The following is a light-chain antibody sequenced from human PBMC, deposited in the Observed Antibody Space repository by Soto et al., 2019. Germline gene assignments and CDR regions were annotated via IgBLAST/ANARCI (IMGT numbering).Light chain of an antibody. J-gene: IGKJ4*01. CDR3: QQYDNWPPET. Sequence: VMTQSPATLSVSPGERATLSCKASQSVRNNLVWYLQKPGQAPRPIIYDATTRATGIPVRFSGSGSETEFTLTISSLQSEDVGVYSCQQYDNWPPETFGGGTKVDIK. CDR2: DAT. CDR1: QSVRNN. V-gene: IGKV3-15*01.